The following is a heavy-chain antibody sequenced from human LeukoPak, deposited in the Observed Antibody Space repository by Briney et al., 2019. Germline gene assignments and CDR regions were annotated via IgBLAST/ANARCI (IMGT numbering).Heavy chain of an antibody. J-gene: IGHJ6*02. CDR1: GYSFTSYW. D-gene: IGHD4-11*01. CDR2: IDPSDSYT. CDR3: ARQRSGQFGMDV. V-gene: IGHV5-10-1*01. Sequence: GESLKISCKGSGYSFTSYWISWVRQMPGKGLEWMGRIDPSDSYTNYSPSFQGHVTISADKSVSTAYLQWSSLKASDTAMYFCARQRSGQFGMDVWGQGTTVTVSS.